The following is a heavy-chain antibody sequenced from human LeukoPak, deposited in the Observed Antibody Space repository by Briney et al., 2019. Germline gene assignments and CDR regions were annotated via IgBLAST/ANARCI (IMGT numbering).Heavy chain of an antibody. CDR2: IKQNGSEK. J-gene: IGHJ4*02. CDR1: GSTFSFYW. V-gene: IGHV3-7*01. Sequence: GGSLRLSCVVSGSTFSFYWMSWVRQAPGKGLEWVANIKQNGSEKHYVDSVKGRFTISRDNAKNSLYLQMNSLRAEDTAVYYCARSNYYYDSSGYYGIVDYFDYWGQGTLVTVSS. CDR3: ARSNYYYDSSGYYGIVDYFDY. D-gene: IGHD3-22*01.